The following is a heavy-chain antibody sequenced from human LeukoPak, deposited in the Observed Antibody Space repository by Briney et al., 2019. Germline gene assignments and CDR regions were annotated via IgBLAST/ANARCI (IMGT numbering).Heavy chain of an antibody. D-gene: IGHD3-16*01. CDR2: IKQDGSEK. Sequence: GGSLRLSCAASGFTFSSYWMSWVRQAPGKGLEWVANIKQDGSEKYYVDSVKGRFTISRDNAKNSLYLQMNSLRAEDTAVYYCAREGGFGGVSYYFDYWGQGTLVTVSS. J-gene: IGHJ4*02. CDR1: GFTFSSYW. V-gene: IGHV3-7*04. CDR3: AREGGFGGVSYYFDY.